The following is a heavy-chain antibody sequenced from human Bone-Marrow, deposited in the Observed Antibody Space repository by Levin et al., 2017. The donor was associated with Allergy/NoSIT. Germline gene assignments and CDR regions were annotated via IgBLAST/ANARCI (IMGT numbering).Heavy chain of an antibody. D-gene: IGHD3-10*01. Sequence: GGSLRLSCAASGFTFDDYAMHWVRQAPGKGLEWVSGLTWNSGDIKYADSVKGRFTISRDNAKNSLYLQMNSLRPEDTGFYFCSKDYFFGVSPSGLVDSWGQGTLVTVSS. CDR2: LTWNSGDI. J-gene: IGHJ4*02. CDR1: GFTFDDYA. CDR3: SKDYFFGVSPSGLVDS. V-gene: IGHV3-9*01.